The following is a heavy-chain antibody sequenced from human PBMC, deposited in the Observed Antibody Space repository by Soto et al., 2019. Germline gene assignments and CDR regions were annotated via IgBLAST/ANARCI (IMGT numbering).Heavy chain of an antibody. V-gene: IGHV2-5*01. J-gene: IGHJ4*02. CDR3: AHFRGRSGSSYDRPFNY. CDR1: GFSLSTSGVG. Sequence: QITLKESGPTLVKPTQTLTLTCTFSGFSLSTSGVGVGWIRQPPGKALEWLALVYWTDDKRYSPSLNSRLTITKDTSKNQVVLTMTTMDPVDTATYFCAHFRGRSGSSYDRPFNYWGQGTLVTVSS. CDR2: VYWTDDK. D-gene: IGHD6-13*01.